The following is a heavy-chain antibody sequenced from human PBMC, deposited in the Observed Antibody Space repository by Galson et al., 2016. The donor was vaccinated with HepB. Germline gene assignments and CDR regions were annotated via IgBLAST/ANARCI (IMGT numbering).Heavy chain of an antibody. J-gene: IGHJ4*02. CDR2: IWYDGNNK. CDR3: ARERPDIAVAAFDY. V-gene: IGHV3-33*01. CDR1: GFTFSGYG. D-gene: IGHD6-19*01. Sequence: SLRLSCAASGFTFSGYGMHWVRQAPGKGPEWVALIWYDGNNKYYADSVKGRFTISRDNSKNTLYLQMNSLRAEDTAVYYCARERPDIAVAAFDYWGQGTLVTVSS.